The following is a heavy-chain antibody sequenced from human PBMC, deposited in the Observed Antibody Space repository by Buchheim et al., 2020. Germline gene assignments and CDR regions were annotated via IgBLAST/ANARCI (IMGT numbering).Heavy chain of an antibody. Sequence: QVQLVESGGGVVQPGRSLRLSCAASGFTFSSCGMHWVRQAPGKGLEWVAVIWYDGSNKYYADSVKGRFTISRDNSKNTLYLQMNSLRAEDTAVYYCARDSGGWDNWFDPWGQGTL. J-gene: IGHJ5*02. D-gene: IGHD6-19*01. V-gene: IGHV3-33*01. CDR3: ARDSGGWDNWFDP. CDR1: GFTFSSCG. CDR2: IWYDGSNK.